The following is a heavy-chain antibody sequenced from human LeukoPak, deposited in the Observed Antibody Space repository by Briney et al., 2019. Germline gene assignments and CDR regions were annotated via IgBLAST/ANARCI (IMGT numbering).Heavy chain of an antibody. CDR1: GFTFSNYP. J-gene: IGHJ6*02. D-gene: IGHD2-15*01. CDR2: ISYDGNNK. CDR3: AREQSAVVAATPEDYYYGMDV. V-gene: IGHV3-30*01. Sequence: PGGSLRLSCAASGFTFSNYPIHWVRQTPGKGLEWVALISYDGNNKYYADSVKGRFTTSRDNSKNTLYLQMNSLRVEDTAVYYCAREQSAVVAATPEDYYYGMDVWGQGTAVTVSS.